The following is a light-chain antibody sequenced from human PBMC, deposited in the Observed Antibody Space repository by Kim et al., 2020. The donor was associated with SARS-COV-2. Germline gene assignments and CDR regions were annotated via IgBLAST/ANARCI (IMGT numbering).Light chain of an antibody. CDR2: RNN. CDR1: SSNIGSNY. Sequence: QSVLTQSPSASGTPGQRVTISCSGSSSNIGSNYVYWYQHLPGTAPKLLVYRNNQRPSGVPDRFSGSKSGTSASLAISGLRSDDEADYYCVAWDDSPSGWVFGGGTQLTVL. J-gene: IGLJ3*02. V-gene: IGLV1-47*01. CDR3: VAWDDSPSGWV.